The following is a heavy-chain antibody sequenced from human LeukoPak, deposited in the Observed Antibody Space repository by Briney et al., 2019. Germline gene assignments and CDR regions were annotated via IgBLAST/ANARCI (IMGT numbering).Heavy chain of an antibody. D-gene: IGHD2-2*01. CDR1: GGTFSSYA. V-gene: IGHV1-69*04. J-gene: IGHJ5*02. Sequence: SVKVSCKASGGTFSSYAISWVRQAPGQGLEWMGRIIPILGIANYAQKFQGRVTITADKSASTAYMELSSLRSEDTAVYYCARVGRYCSSTSCPVGPWGQGTLVTVSS. CDR3: ARVGRYCSSTSCPVGP. CDR2: IIPILGIA.